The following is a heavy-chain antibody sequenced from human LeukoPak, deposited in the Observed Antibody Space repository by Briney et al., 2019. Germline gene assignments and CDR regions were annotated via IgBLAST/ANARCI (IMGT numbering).Heavy chain of an antibody. J-gene: IGHJ4*02. V-gene: IGHV4-59*01. D-gene: IGHD3-10*01. Sequence: PSETLSLACIVSGGSISSYYWSWIRQPPGEGLEWIGYIYYSGSTNYNPSLKSRVTISVDTSKNQFSLKLSSVTAADTAVYFCARGGVNIDYWGQGTLVTVSS. CDR3: ARGGVNIDY. CDR1: GGSISSYY. CDR2: IYYSGST.